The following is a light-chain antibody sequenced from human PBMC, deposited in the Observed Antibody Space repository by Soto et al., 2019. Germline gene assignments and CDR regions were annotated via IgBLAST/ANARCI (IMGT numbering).Light chain of an antibody. Sequence: DIVMTQSPDSLAVSLGERATINGKSSQSILSSSNSKNYLAWYQQKPGQPPKVLISWASTRESGVPGRFSGSGSGTDVALTISSLQAEDVAVYYCQHYYSNPPTVGGGTKVEIK. CDR2: WAS. CDR3: QHYYSNPPT. V-gene: IGKV4-1*01. J-gene: IGKJ4*01. CDR1: QSILSSSNSKNY.